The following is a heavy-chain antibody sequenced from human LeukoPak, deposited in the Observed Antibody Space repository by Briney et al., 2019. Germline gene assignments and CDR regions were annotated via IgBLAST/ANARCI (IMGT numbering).Heavy chain of an antibody. CDR2: ISSSSSTI. CDR3: ARVGYSSPFSPNFDY. Sequence: GGSLRLSCAASGFTFSSYSMNWVRQAPGKGLEWVSYISSSSSTIYYADSVKGRFTISRDNAKNSLYLQMNSLRAEDTAVYYCARVGYSSPFSPNFDYWGQGTLVTVSS. J-gene: IGHJ4*02. CDR1: GFTFSSYS. D-gene: IGHD6-13*01. V-gene: IGHV3-48*04.